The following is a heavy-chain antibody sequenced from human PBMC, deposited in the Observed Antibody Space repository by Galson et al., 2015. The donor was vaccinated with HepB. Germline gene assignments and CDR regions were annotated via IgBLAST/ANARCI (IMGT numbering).Heavy chain of an antibody. CDR1: GFTFSSYA. Sequence: SLRLSCAASGFTFSSYAMHWVRQAPGKGLEWVAVISYDGSNKYYADSVKGRFTISRDNSKNTLYLQMNSLRAEDTAVYYCASLIVGPIYDAFGIWGQGTMVTVSS. V-gene: IGHV3-30-3*01. D-gene: IGHD1-26*01. CDR2: ISYDGSNK. J-gene: IGHJ3*02. CDR3: ASLIVGPIYDAFGI.